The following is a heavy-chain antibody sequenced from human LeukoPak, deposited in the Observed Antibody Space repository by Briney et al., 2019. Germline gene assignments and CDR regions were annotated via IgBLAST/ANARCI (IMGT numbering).Heavy chain of an antibody. D-gene: IGHD2-2*01. CDR1: GYSISSGYY. V-gene: IGHV4-38-2*02. J-gene: IGHJ6*03. CDR2: SGST. Sequence: SETLSLTCTVSGYSISSGYYWGWIRQPPGKGLEWIGSGSTYYNPSLKSRVTISVDTSKNQFSLKLSSVTAAGTAVYYCAREELGSTYYYYYMDVWGKGTTVTVSS. CDR3: AREELGSTYYYYYMDV.